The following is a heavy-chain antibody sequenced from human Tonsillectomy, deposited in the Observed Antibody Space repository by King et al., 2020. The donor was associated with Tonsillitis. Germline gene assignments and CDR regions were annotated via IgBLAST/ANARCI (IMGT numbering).Heavy chain of an antibody. CDR2: IIPIFGTA. CDR1: GGTFSSYA. V-gene: IGHV1-69*01. D-gene: IGHD5-24*01. J-gene: IGHJ4*02. Sequence: VQLVESGAEVKKPGSSVKVSCKASGGTFSSYAISWVRQATGQGLEWMGGIIPIFGTANYAQKFQGRVTITADESISTAYMELSSLRSENTAVYYYARVGKMATSDYWGQGTLFTVSS. CDR3: ARVGKMATSDY.